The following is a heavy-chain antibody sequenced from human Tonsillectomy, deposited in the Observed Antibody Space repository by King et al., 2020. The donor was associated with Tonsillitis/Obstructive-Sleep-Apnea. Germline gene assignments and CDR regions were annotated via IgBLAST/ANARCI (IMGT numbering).Heavy chain of an antibody. CDR2: ISYDGSNK. J-gene: IGHJ4*02. CDR1: GFTFSSYG. CDR3: ATLQVGATTFGG. V-gene: IGHV3-30*03. D-gene: IGHD1-26*01. Sequence: VQLVESGGGVVQPGRSLRLSCAASGFTFSSYGMHWVRQAPGKGLEWVAVISYDGSNKYYADSVKGRFTISRDNSKNTLYLQMNSLRAEDTAVYYCATLQVGATTFGGWGQGTLVTVSS.